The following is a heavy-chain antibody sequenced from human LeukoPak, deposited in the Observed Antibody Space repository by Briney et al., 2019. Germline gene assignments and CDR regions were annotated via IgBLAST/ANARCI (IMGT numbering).Heavy chain of an antibody. CDR3: AKLGDCSSSSCYPRTPIDH. D-gene: IGHD2-2*01. CDR2: ITYSGDGK. Sequence: GGSLRLSCAASGFTFGTNAMTWLRQAPAKGLEWVSAITYSGDGKYYAHSLKGRFTISRDNSKNTLYLQMSSLRAEDTAVYYCAKLGDCSSSSCYPRTPIDHWGQGTLVTVSS. V-gene: IGHV3-23*01. CDR1: GFTFGTNA. J-gene: IGHJ4*02.